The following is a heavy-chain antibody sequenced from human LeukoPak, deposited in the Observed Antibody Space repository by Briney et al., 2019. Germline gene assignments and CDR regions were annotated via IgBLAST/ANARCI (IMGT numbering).Heavy chain of an antibody. CDR2: ISGSGGST. V-gene: IGHV3-23*01. CDR1: GFTFSSYA. J-gene: IGHJ4*02. CDR3: AKEPRDYYDSSGLD. Sequence: PGGSLRLSCSASGFTFSSYAMSWVRQAPGKGLEWVSAISGSGGSTYYADSVKGRFTISRDNSKNTLYLQMNSLRAEDTAVYYCAKEPRDYYDSSGLDWGQGTLVTVSS. D-gene: IGHD3-22*01.